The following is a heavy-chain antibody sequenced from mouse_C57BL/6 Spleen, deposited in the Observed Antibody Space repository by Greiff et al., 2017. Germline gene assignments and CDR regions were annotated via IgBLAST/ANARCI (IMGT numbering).Heavy chain of an antibody. J-gene: IGHJ4*01. V-gene: IGHV1-64*01. CDR1: GYTFTSYW. D-gene: IGHD2-1*01. CDR2: IHPNSGST. Sequence: QVQLQQPGAELVKPGASVKLSCKASGYTFTSYWMHWVKQRPGQGLEWIGMIHPNSGSTNYNEKFKSKATLTVDKSSSTAYMQLISLAAEDSAVYYCPYGNFYAMDYWGQGTSVTVSS. CDR3: PYGNFYAMDY.